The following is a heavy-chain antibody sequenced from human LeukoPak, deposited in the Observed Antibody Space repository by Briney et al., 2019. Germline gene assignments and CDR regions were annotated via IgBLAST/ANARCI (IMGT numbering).Heavy chain of an antibody. CDR1: GFTFSSNW. Sequence: GGSLRLSCATSGFTFSSNWMSWVCLAPGRGLEWVANIKQDGSQKYYVDSVKGRFTISRDNAKNSLYLQMNSLRAEDTAVYYCARDSYSGYDTTPDYWGKGTLVTVSS. V-gene: IGHV3-7*03. D-gene: IGHD5-12*01. J-gene: IGHJ4*02. CDR3: ARDSYSGYDTTPDY. CDR2: IKQDGSQK.